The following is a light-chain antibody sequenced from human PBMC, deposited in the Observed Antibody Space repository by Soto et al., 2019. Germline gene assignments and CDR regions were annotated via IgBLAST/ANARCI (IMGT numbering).Light chain of an antibody. J-gene: IGKJ1*01. CDR3: QRDNAELPGT. CDR2: GAS. Sequence: DIELTQSPSTLSASVGDRATITCRASQGISSNLAWYQQKPGKVPKPLIYGASTLQSGVPARFSGSGSGTDCTHTIRSLKPEDLALYYCQRDNAELPGTFGQGTKVDI. V-gene: IGKV1-27*01. CDR1: QGISSN.